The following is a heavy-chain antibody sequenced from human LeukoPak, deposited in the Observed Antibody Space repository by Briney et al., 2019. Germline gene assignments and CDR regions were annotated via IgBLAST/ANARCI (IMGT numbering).Heavy chain of an antibody. CDR1: GFTFDDYA. CDR3: ATATAFDY. V-gene: IGHV3-23*01. D-gene: IGHD5-18*01. CDR2: ISSSGGGT. J-gene: IGHJ4*02. Sequence: GRSLRLSCAASGFTFDDYAMHWVRQAPGKGLEWVSTISSSGGGTYCADSVKGRFTISRDNSKNTLYLQMSSLRDEDTAIYYCATATAFDYWGQGTLVAVSS.